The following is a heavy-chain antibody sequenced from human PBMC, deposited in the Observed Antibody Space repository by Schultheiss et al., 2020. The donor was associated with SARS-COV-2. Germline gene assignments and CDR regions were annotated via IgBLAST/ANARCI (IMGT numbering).Heavy chain of an antibody. D-gene: IGHD6-6*01. V-gene: IGHV4-59*01. CDR3: ARDSSSLDDAFDI. CDR2: IYYSGST. Sequence: SETLSLTCTVSGGSISSYYWSWIRQPPGKGLEWIGYIYYSGSTNYNPSLKSRVTISVDTSKNQFSLKLSSVTAADTAVYYCARDSSSLDDAFDIWGQGTMVTVSS. CDR1: GGSISSYY. J-gene: IGHJ3*02.